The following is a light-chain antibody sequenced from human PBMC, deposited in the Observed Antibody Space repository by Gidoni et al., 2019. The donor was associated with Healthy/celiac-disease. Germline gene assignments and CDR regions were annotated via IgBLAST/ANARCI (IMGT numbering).Light chain of an antibody. CDR1: QSISSY. Sequence: DIQMTQSPSSLSASVGDRVTITCRASQSISSYLNWYQQKPGKAPKLLIYAASSLQSGVPSRFSGSGSGTDFTLTISSLQPEDFATYYCQQSYSTPYXCXQGTKLEIK. CDR3: QQSYSTPYX. V-gene: IGKV1-39*01. J-gene: IGKJ2*01. CDR2: AAS.